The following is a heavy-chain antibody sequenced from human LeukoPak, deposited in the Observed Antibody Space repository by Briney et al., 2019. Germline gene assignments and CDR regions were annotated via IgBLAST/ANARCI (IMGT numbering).Heavy chain of an antibody. D-gene: IGHD3/OR15-3a*01. CDR3: ARLISENAFDI. CDR1: GFSFSSYW. J-gene: IGHJ3*02. Sequence: GGSLRLSCAASGFSFSSYWMSWVRQASGKGLEWVANIKQDGSEKDYVDSVKGRFTISRDNAKNSLYLQMNSLRAEDTAVYYCARLISENAFDIWGQGTMVTVSS. CDR2: IKQDGSEK. V-gene: IGHV3-7*01.